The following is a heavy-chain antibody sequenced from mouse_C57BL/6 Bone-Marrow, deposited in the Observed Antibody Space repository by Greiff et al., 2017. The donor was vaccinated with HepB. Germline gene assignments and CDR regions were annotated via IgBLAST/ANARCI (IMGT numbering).Heavy chain of an antibody. V-gene: IGHV1-64*01. CDR1: GYTFTSYW. Sequence: QVQLQQSGAELVKPGASVKLSCKASGYTFTSYWMHWVKQRPGQGLEWIGMIHPNSGSTNYNEKFKSKATLTVDKSSSTAYMQLSSLTSEDSAVYYCARERGLAWFAYWGQGTLVTVSA. J-gene: IGHJ3*01. CDR3: ARERGLAWFAY. CDR2: IHPNSGST.